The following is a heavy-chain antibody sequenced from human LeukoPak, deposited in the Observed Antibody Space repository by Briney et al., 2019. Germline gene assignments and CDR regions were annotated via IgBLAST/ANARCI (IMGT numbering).Heavy chain of an antibody. V-gene: IGHV3-23*01. CDR1: GFPFSSYA. CDR2: ISGSGGST. CDR3: AKGRGSRIAARPYYFDY. J-gene: IGHJ4*02. Sequence: PGGSLRLFCAASGFPFSSYAMGWGRHAPGEGLEGGSAISGSGGSTYYADSVKGRFTISRDNSKNTLYLQMNSLRAEDTAVYYCAKGRGSRIAARPYYFDYWGQGTLVTVSS. D-gene: IGHD6-6*01.